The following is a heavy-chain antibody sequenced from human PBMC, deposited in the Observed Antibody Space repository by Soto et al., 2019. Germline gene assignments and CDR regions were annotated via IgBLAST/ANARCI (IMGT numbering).Heavy chain of an antibody. D-gene: IGHD3-16*01. Sequence: QVQLAQSGAEVKKPGASVKVSCKASGYTFTSYAMHWVRQAPGQRLEWMGWINAGNGNTKYSQKFQGRVTITRDTSASTAYMELSSLRSEDTAVYYCARSRLGIDYYYYMDVWGKGTTVTVSS. J-gene: IGHJ6*03. CDR2: INAGNGNT. V-gene: IGHV1-3*01. CDR1: GYTFTSYA. CDR3: ARSRLGIDYYYYMDV.